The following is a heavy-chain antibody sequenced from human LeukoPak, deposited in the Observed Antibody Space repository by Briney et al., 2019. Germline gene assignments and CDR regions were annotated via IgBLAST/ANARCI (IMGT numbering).Heavy chain of an antibody. D-gene: IGHD5-12*01. CDR2: IYPGDSDT. CDR1: GYSFTSYW. J-gene: IGHJ4*02. CDR3: ARWNSGYGFDY. Sequence: GESLKISCKGSGYSFTSYWIVWVRQMPGKGLEWMGFIYPGDSDTRYSPSFQGQVTISADKSIGTAYLQWSSLKASDTAMYYCARWNSGYGFDYWGQGTLVTVSS. V-gene: IGHV5-51*01.